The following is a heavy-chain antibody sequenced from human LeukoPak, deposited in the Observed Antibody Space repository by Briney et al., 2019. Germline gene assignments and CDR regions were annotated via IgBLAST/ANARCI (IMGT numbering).Heavy chain of an antibody. D-gene: IGHD3-9*01. CDR1: GGSVSSGSYY. Sequence: SETLSLTCTVSGGSVSSGSYYLSWIRQPPGQGLERIGYIYYSGSTNYNPSLKSRVTISVDTSKNQFSLKLSSVTAADTAVYYCARGWDGYDFLIWGQGTLVTVSS. J-gene: IGHJ4*02. CDR3: ARGWDGYDFLI. V-gene: IGHV4-61*01. CDR2: IYYSGST.